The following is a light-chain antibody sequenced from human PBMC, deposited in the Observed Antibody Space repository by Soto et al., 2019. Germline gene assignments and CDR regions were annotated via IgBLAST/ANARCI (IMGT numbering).Light chain of an antibody. J-gene: IGKJ1*01. V-gene: IGKV3-20*01. Sequence: EIVLTQSPGTLSLSPGERATLSCRASQSISNTYLAWYQQKPGQAPRLLIYGASSRATGIPDRFSGSGSGTDFTLTISRLEPEDFAMYYCHQYGSSPWTFGQGTKVEIK. CDR3: HQYGSSPWT. CDR2: GAS. CDR1: QSISNTY.